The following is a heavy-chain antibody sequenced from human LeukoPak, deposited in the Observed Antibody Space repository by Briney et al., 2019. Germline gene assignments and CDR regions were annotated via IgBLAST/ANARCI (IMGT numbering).Heavy chain of an antibody. Sequence: GGSLRLSCAASRFTFSSYSMNWVRQAPGKGLEWVSYISSGSSSIYYADSVKGRFTISRDYAKNSLYLQMNSLRAEDTAVYYCAKVGDSGWYFDYWGQGTLVTVSS. CDR1: RFTFSSYS. D-gene: IGHD6-19*01. J-gene: IGHJ4*02. V-gene: IGHV3-48*04. CDR3: AKVGDSGWYFDY. CDR2: ISSGSSSI.